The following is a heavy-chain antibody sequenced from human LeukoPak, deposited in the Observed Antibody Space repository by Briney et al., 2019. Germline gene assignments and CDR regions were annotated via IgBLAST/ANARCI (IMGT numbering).Heavy chain of an antibody. V-gene: IGHV3-21*01. D-gene: IGHD6-13*01. CDR3: ARGGIAAAGTRDY. Sequence: GSLRLSCAASGFTFSSYSMNWVRQAPGKGLEWVSSISSSSSYIYYADSVKGRFTISRDNAKNSLYLQMNSLRAEDTAVYYCARGGIAAAGTRDYWGQGTLVTVSS. CDR2: ISSSSSYI. J-gene: IGHJ4*02. CDR1: GFTFSSYS.